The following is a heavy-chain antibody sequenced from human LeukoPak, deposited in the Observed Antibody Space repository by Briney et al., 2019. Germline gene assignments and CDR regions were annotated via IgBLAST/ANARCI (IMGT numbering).Heavy chain of an antibody. J-gene: IGHJ4*02. CDR3: PSNLVEPGTHPPTPFNS. CDR2: IYYSGST. V-gene: IGHV4-59*08. D-gene: IGHD5-24*01. Sequence: SSETLSLTCAVYGGSFSGYYWSWIRQPPGKGLEWIGYIYYSGSTNYNPSLKNRVTISVDTSKNQFSLKLSSVTAADTAVYYWPSNLVEPGTHPPTPFNSWAQEPLVTVPS. CDR1: GGSFSGYY.